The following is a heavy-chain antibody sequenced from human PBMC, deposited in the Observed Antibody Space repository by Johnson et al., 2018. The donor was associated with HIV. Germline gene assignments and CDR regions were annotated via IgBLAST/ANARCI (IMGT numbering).Heavy chain of an antibody. Sequence: VQLVESGGGLVQPGGSLRLSCAASGFTFSSYDMHWVRQATGKGLEWVSAIGTAGDTYYPGSVKGRFTISRENAKDTLYLQMHSLRPEDTALYYCARDPPYGGNPSAFDVWGQGTMVTVSS. CDR1: GFTFSSYD. J-gene: IGHJ3*01. D-gene: IGHD4-23*01. CDR2: IGTAGDT. V-gene: IGHV3-13*01. CDR3: ARDPPYGGNPSAFDV.